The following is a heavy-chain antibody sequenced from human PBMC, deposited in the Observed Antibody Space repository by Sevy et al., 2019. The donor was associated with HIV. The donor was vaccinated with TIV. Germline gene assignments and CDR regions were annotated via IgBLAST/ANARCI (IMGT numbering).Heavy chain of an antibody. V-gene: IGHV4-59*01. J-gene: IGHJ4*02. CDR2: VYYSGNT. D-gene: IGHD6-19*01. Sequence: SETLSLTCSVSGGSISSYYCSWIRQSPGKGLEWIGYVYYSGNTNYNPPLKSRVTISIDTSKNQFSLKLRSVTAADTAMYYCARDPIAVAPYFDNWGQGTLVTVSS. CDR3: ARDPIAVAPYFDN. CDR1: GGSISSYY.